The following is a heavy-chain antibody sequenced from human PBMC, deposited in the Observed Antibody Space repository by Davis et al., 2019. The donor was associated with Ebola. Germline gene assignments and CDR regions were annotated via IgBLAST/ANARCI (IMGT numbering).Heavy chain of an antibody. J-gene: IGHJ6*04. CDR3: ARDGIATFGKVKYYYGMDV. Sequence: GESLKISCAASGFTFSSYWMHWVRQAPGKGLVWVSRINSDGSSTSYADSVKGRFTISRDNAKNTLYLQMNSLRVEDTAVYYCARDGIATFGKVKYYYGMDVWGKGTTVTVSS. D-gene: IGHD6-13*01. CDR2: INSDGSST. V-gene: IGHV3-74*01. CDR1: GFTFSSYW.